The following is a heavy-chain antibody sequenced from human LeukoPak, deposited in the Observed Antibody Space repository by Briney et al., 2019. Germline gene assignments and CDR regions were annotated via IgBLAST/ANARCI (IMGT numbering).Heavy chain of an antibody. J-gene: IGHJ4*02. CDR3: ARGHLVFAY. V-gene: IGHV4-59*01. CDR1: GGSISDYY. CDR2: VYYSGST. Sequence: SETLSLTCTVSGGSISDYYWSWIRQPPGKGLEWIGYVYYSGSTSYNPSLKSRVTISVDTSKIQFSLNVSSVTAADTALYYCARGHLVFAYWGQGTLVTVSS. D-gene: IGHD6-6*01.